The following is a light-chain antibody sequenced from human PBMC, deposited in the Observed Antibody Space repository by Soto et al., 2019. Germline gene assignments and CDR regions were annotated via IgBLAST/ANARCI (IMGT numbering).Light chain of an antibody. CDR2: ATS. V-gene: IGKV1-27*01. CDR3: QQFHLYST. J-gene: IGKJ1*01. Sequence: DIQMTQSPSTLSASVGDRVTITCRASQGINHYLAWFQQKPGKVPKLLIYATSTLQSGVPSRFSGSGFGTDFTLTISSLQPDDFATYYCQQFHLYSTFGQGTKVDIK. CDR1: QGINHY.